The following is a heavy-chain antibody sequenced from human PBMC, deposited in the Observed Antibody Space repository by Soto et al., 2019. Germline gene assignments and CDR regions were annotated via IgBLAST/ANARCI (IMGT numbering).Heavy chain of an antibody. D-gene: IGHD3-3*01. Sequence: SVKVSCKASGGTVSSYAISWVRQAPGQELEWMGGIIPIFGTANYAQKIQGRVTITAHESTSTAYMELSSLRSEDTAVYYCARAGAADYDFYSGSWFVHSGPARLVPVS. CDR3: ARAGAADYDFYSGSWFVH. V-gene: IGHV1-69*13. CDR2: IIPIFGTA. CDR1: GGTVSSYA. J-gene: IGHJ5*02.